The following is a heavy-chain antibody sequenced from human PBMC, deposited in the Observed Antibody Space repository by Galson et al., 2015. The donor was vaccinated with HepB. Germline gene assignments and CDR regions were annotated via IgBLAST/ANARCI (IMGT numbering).Heavy chain of an antibody. J-gene: IGHJ4*02. CDR1: GGSFSGYY. Sequence: QVQLQESGPGLVKPSETLSLTSAVCGGSFSGYYWSWIRQPPGQGLEWIGEINHSGSTNYNPSRKSRVTISVDTSKNQFSLKLSSVTAADTAVYYCARGRGIITMIVVALGVYFDYWGQGTLVTVSS. V-gene: IGHV4-34*01. CDR2: INHSGST. CDR3: ARGRGIITMIVVALGVYFDY. D-gene: IGHD3-22*01.